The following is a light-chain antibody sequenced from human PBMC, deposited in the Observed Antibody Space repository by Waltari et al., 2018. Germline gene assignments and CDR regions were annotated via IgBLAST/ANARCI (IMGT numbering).Light chain of an antibody. CDR1: SLSRYY. CDR2: GQD. J-gene: IGLJ3*02. V-gene: IGLV3-19*01. CDR3: LSRDTTSTRV. Sequence: SSELTQAPAVSVALGQTVSITCQGDSLSRYYASWYQQRPGQAPILILYGQDNRPSGIPDRFSGATSGNTASLTITGAQAEDEADYYCLSRDTTSTRVFGGGTRLTV.